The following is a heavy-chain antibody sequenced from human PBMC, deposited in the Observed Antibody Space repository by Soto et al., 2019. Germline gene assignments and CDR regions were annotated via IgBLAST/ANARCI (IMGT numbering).Heavy chain of an antibody. CDR1: DYTFSNYT. Sequence: QVQLVQSGAEVKKPGASVKVSCKASDYTFSNYTIIWVRQAPGQGLEWMGWISAHNANTHYAQKFQGRVSMTTDRATSTAYMEIRSLRSDDTDVYYCARERSGSYGDLDYWGQGTLVTVSS. V-gene: IGHV1-18*01. CDR3: ARERSGSYGDLDY. CDR2: ISAHNANT. J-gene: IGHJ4*02. D-gene: IGHD1-26*01.